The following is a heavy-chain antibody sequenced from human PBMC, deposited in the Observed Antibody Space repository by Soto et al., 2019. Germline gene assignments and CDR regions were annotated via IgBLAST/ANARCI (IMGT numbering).Heavy chain of an antibody. CDR1: GFTFSNYA. Sequence: EVQLLESGGTLVQPGGSLRLSCAASGFTFSNYAMSWVRQAPGKGLEWVSSIGGSGATTYYADSVKGRFTISRDNSKNTLYLQMNSLRAEDTAVYYCARGAGVPAPSIDRFDPWGQGTLVTVSS. J-gene: IGHJ5*02. CDR2: IGGSGATT. V-gene: IGHV3-23*01. CDR3: ARGAGVPAPSIDRFDP. D-gene: IGHD2-2*01.